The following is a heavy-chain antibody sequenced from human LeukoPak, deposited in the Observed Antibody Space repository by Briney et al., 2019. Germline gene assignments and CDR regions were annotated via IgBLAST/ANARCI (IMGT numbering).Heavy chain of an antibody. D-gene: IGHD6-25*01. J-gene: IGHJ5*02. CDR3: ATAGAAAT. CDR2: IKSKTDGGTI. CDR1: GFTFTSAW. Sequence: GGSLRLSCAASGFTFTSAWMNWVRQAPGEGLEWVGRIKSKTDGGTIDYAASVKGRFTISRDDSKDELYLQMNSLKTDDTAVYYCATAGAAATWGQGTLVTVSS. V-gene: IGHV3-15*01.